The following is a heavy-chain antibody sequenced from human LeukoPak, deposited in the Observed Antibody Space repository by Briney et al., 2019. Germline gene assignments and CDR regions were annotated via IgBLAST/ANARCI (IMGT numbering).Heavy chain of an antibody. J-gene: IGHJ4*02. CDR1: GFTFTSYW. Sequence: GGSLRLSCAASGFTFTSYWMHWVRQAPGKGLVWVSRINSDGSSTNYADFVKGRFTISRENAKNSLYLQMNSLRAGDTAVYYCARAVGGAFDCWGQGTRVSVSS. CDR2: INSDGSST. D-gene: IGHD1-26*01. CDR3: ARAVGGAFDC. V-gene: IGHV3-74*01.